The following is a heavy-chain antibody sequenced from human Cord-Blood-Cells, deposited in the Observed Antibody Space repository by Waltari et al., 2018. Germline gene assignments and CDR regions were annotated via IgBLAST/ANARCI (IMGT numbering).Heavy chain of an antibody. CDR1: GGSISSYY. CDR3: ARGGGSSPDY. D-gene: IGHD3-16*01. J-gene: IGHJ4*02. CDR2: IYYSGST. Sequence: QVQLQESGPGLVKPSETLSLTCTVSGGSISSYYWSWIRPPPGKGLEWIGYIYYSGSTNYNPSLKSRVTISVDTSKNQFSLKLSSVTAADTAVYYCARGGGSSPDYWGQGTLVTVSS. V-gene: IGHV4-59*01.